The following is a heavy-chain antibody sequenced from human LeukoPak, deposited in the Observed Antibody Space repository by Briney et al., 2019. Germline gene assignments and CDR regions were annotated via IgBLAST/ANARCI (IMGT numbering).Heavy chain of an antibody. J-gene: IGHJ3*02. V-gene: IGHV3-21*01. CDR3: ARSLYGGNSEDAFDI. CDR2: ISTSSSYI. Sequence: PGGSLRLSCAASGFTFSSYAMSWVRQAPGKGLEWVSSISTSSSYIYYADSVKGRFTISRDNAQNSLSLQMNSLRADDTAVYYCARSLYGGNSEDAFDIWGQGTMVTVSS. CDR1: GFTFSSYA. D-gene: IGHD4-23*01.